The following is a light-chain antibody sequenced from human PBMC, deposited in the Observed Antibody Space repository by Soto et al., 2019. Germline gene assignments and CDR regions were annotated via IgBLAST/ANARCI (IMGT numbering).Light chain of an antibody. CDR1: QSISSS. CDR3: QQRSEWPRT. Sequence: EIVLTQSPATLSLSPGERATLSCRASQSISSSLAWYQQKPGQAPRLLINDASSRATGFPARFSGSGSGTDFTLTIGSLEPEDFAVYYCQQRSEWPRTFGQGTKVEIK. CDR2: DAS. V-gene: IGKV3-11*01. J-gene: IGKJ1*01.